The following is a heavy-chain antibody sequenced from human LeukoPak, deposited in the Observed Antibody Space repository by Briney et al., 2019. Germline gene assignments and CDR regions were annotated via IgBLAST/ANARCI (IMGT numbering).Heavy chain of an antibody. Sequence: GGSLRLSCAASRFTFHDYAMHWVRQAPGKGLEWVSGISWNSAKIGYADSVKGRFTISRDNAENSLFLQMSSLRPEDTALYYCAKDRRALDDGDSIDYWGQGTLVTVSS. CDR3: AKDRRALDDGDSIDY. J-gene: IGHJ4*02. CDR1: RFTFHDYA. D-gene: IGHD4-17*01. V-gene: IGHV3-9*01. CDR2: ISWNSAKI.